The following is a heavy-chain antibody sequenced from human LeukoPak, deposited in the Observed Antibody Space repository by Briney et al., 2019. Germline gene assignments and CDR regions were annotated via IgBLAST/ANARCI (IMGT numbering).Heavy chain of an antibody. CDR3: ARGDSGWQTETFAFIF. CDR1: GYTFTSYY. D-gene: IGHD6-19*01. V-gene: IGHV1-46*01. Sequence: ASVKVSCKASGYTFTSYYMHWVRQAPGQGLEWMGIINPSGGSTSCAQEFQGRVTMTRDTSTSTVYMELSSLRSEDTAVYYCARGDSGWQTETFAFIFWGQGTLVTVSS. J-gene: IGHJ4*02. CDR2: INPSGGST.